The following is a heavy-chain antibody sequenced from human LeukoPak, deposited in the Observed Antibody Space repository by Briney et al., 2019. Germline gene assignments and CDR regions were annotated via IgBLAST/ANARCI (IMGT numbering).Heavy chain of an antibody. CDR1: GYTFTGYY. CDR2: INPNSGGT. Sequence: GASVKVSCKASGYTFTGYYMHWVRQAPGQGLEWMGRINPNSGGTNYAQKFQGRVTMTRDTSISTAYMELSRLRSDDTAVYYCASWPRSGQWLVQGGDYWGQGTLVTVSS. V-gene: IGHV1-2*06. D-gene: IGHD6-19*01. CDR3: ASWPRSGQWLVQGGDY. J-gene: IGHJ4*02.